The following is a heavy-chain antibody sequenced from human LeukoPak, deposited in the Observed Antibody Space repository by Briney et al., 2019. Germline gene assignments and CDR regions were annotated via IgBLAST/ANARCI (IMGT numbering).Heavy chain of an antibody. D-gene: IGHD6-19*01. V-gene: IGHV4-30-2*01. Sequence: SETLSLTCTVSGGSISSGGYYWSWIRQPPGKGLEWIGYIYHSGSTYYNPSLKNRVTISVDRSKNQFSLKLSSVTAADTAVYYCAREPFRVAVAPRENFDYWGQGTLVTVSS. CDR1: GGSISSGGYY. J-gene: IGHJ4*02. CDR2: IYHSGST. CDR3: AREPFRVAVAPRENFDY.